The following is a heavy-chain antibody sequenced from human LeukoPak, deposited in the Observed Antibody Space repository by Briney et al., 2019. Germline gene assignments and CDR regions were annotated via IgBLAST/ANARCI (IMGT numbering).Heavy chain of an antibody. CDR1: GFTFSSYS. D-gene: IGHD5-18*01. J-gene: IGHJ5*02. V-gene: IGHV3-48*01. CDR3: ARDQGGYSYGYDL. CDR2: ISSSSSTI. Sequence: QPGGSLRLSCAASGFTFSSYSMNWVRQAPGKGLEWVSYISSSSSTIYYADSVKGRFTIPRDNAKNSLYLQMNSLRAEDTAVYYCARDQGGYSYGYDLWGQGTLVTVSS.